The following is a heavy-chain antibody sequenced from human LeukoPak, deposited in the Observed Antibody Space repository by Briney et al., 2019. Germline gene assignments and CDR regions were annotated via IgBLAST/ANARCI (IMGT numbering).Heavy chain of an antibody. D-gene: IGHD3-22*01. CDR1: GGSISSGGYY. V-gene: IGHV4-31*03. Sequence: KTSQTLSLTCTVSGGSISSGGYYWSWIRQHPGKGLEWIGYIYYSGSTYYNPSLKSRVTISVDTSKNQFSLKLSSVTAADTAVYYCAREKQYYYDSSGSDAFDIWGQGTMVTVSS. CDR3: AREKQYYYDSSGSDAFDI. CDR2: IYYSGST. J-gene: IGHJ3*02.